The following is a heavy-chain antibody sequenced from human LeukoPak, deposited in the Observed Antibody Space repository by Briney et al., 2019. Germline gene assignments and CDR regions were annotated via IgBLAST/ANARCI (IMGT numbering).Heavy chain of an antibody. V-gene: IGHV1-18*01. D-gene: IGHD3-10*01. Sequence: ASVKVSCKASGYTFASYGISWVRQAPGQGLEWMGWISAYNGNTNYAQKPQGRVTMTTDTSTSTAYMELRSLRSDDTAVYYCARDPPPAVRGVIPYYYYGMDVWGQGTTVTVSS. CDR3: ARDPPPAVRGVIPYYYYGMDV. J-gene: IGHJ6*02. CDR1: GYTFASYG. CDR2: ISAYNGNT.